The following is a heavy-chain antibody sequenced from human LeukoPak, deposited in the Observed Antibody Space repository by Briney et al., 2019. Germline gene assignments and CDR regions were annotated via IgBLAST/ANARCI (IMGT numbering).Heavy chain of an antibody. J-gene: IGHJ4*02. CDR1: GFTFSSYG. CDR3: ARDRSRGFDC. V-gene: IGHV3-33*01. Sequence: GGSLTLSCPASGFTFSSYGMHWVRQAPGKGLEWVAFIWYDGSNKYYADSVKGRFTIASSNFKKTLYPQMNSLRAEDTAVYYCARDRSRGFDCWGQGTLVSVSS. D-gene: IGHD2-2*01. CDR2: IWYDGSNK.